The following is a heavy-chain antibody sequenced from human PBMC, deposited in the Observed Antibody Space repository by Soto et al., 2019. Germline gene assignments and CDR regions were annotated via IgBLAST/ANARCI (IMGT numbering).Heavy chain of an antibody. CDR1: GFSLSTSGVG. V-gene: IGHV2-5*02. CDR3: AHRRSTHYYDSTFDP. CDR2: IYCDDDK. J-gene: IGHJ5*02. D-gene: IGHD3-22*01. Sequence: QITLKESGPTLVKPTQTLTLTCTFSGFSLSTSGVGVGWIRQTPGKALEWLALIYCDDDKRNSPSLKSRLTNTKDTFKSRVVLTMTNMNPVDTATYYCAHRRSTHYYDSTFDPWRQGTLVTGSS.